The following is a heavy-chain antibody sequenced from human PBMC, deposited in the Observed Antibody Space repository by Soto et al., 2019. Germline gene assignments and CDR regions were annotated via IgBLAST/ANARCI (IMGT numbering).Heavy chain of an antibody. D-gene: IGHD5-12*01. Sequence: QVQLVQSGAEMKKPGSSVKVSCQASGDIFDSLTINWVRQAPGQGLEWMGRIIPVLGMANYAQKFQGRVTIIADKSTSTVYMELSSLTSEDTAVYYCARVLGGYDYLYYYYYMDVWGEGTTVTVSS. CDR3: ARVLGGYDYLYYYYYMDV. CDR1: GDIFDSLT. V-gene: IGHV1-69*02. CDR2: IIPVLGMA. J-gene: IGHJ6*03.